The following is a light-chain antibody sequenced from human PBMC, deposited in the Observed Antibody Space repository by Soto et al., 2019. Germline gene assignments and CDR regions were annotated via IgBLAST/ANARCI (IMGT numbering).Light chain of an antibody. CDR3: QQYGSSQFT. CDR1: QSVNSNY. J-gene: IGKJ3*01. V-gene: IGKV3-20*01. Sequence: EIVLMQSPGTLSLSPGKGATLSCRASQSVNSNYLAWYQQKPGQAPTVLIFDTSRRATGVPDRFSGSGSGTDFTLTISRLEPDDFAVYYCQQYGSSQFTFGPGTKANIQ. CDR2: DTS.